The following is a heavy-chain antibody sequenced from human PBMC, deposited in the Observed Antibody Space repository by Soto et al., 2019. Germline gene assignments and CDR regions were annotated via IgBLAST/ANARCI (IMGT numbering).Heavy chain of an antibody. CDR2: IIPIFGTA. D-gene: IGHD3-10*01. CDR1: GGTFSSYA. V-gene: IGHV1-69*01. CDR3: ARDLRGYYGSGSYLTAYYYYGMDV. J-gene: IGHJ6*02. Sequence: QVQLVQSGAEVKKPGSSVKVSCKASGGTFSSYAISWVRQAPGQGLEWMGGIIPIFGTANYAQKFQGRVTITADESMSTAYMELSSLRSEDTAVYYCARDLRGYYGSGSYLTAYYYYGMDVWGQGTTVTVSS.